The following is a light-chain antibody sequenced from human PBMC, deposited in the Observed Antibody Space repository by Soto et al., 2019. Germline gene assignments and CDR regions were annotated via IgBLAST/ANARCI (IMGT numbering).Light chain of an antibody. CDR3: SSYTSNRTLV. Sequence: QSALTQPASVSGSPGQSITISCTGTSSDVGAYNYVSWYQQHPDKAPKLMIYEVSNRPSGVSHRFSGSKSDNTASLTISGLQTDDEADYYCSSYTSNRTLVFGTGTKVTVL. J-gene: IGLJ1*01. CDR1: SSDVGAYNY. CDR2: EVS. V-gene: IGLV2-14*01.